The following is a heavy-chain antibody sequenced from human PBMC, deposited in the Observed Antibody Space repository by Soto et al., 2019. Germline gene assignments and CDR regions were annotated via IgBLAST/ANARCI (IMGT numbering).Heavy chain of an antibody. J-gene: IGHJ4*02. D-gene: IGHD1-1*01. CDR2: LTRGGTS. Sequence: PGGSLRLSCAASGFTFSYYSMSWVRQTPERGLEWVSTLTRGGTSYYADSVQGRFTVSRDNSKNTLSLQMHSLRAEDTALYYCKKSATTAPTPGNYFDSWGQGALVTVSS. V-gene: IGHV3-23*01. CDR3: KKSATTAPTPGNYFDS. CDR1: GFTFSYYS.